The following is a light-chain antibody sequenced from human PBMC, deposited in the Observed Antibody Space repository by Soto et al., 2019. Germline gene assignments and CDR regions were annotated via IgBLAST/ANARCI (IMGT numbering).Light chain of an antibody. Sequence: QSVLTQPATVSGSPGQSITISCTGTSGDVGGYNYVSWYQQYPGKAPQLMIYEVTKRPSGVSNRFSGSKSGNTASLTISGLQAEDEADYYCSSYTSNTTLVFGTGTKLTVL. CDR1: SGDVGGYNY. J-gene: IGLJ1*01. CDR2: EVT. V-gene: IGLV2-14*01. CDR3: SSYTSNTTLV.